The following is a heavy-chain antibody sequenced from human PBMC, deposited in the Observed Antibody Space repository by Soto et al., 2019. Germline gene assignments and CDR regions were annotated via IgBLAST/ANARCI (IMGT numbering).Heavy chain of an antibody. Sequence: QVQLVQSGAEVKKPGSSVTVSCKASGGTFGNSAISWVRQAPGQGLEWMGGIIPIVPTADYAQKFQGRVTITADESSTTAYMELTSLSSEDTAVYYCARDKDRQQLGGNYYYGIDVWGQGTTVTVSS. D-gene: IGHD3-3*02. CDR3: ARDKDRQQLGGNYYYGIDV. J-gene: IGHJ6*02. CDR2: IIPIVPTA. CDR1: GGTFGNSA. V-gene: IGHV1-69*12.